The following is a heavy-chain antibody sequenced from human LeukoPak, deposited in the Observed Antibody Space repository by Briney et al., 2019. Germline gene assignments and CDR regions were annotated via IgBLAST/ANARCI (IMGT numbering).Heavy chain of an antibody. D-gene: IGHD3-3*01. V-gene: IGHV3-23*01. CDR2: ISGSSGST. Sequence: GGSLRLSCAASGFTFSSYAMSWVRQAPGKGLEWASAISGSSGSTYYADSVKGRFTISRDNSKNTLYLQMNSLRAEDTAVYYCAKDQIFGVVTAFDYWGQGTLVTVSS. J-gene: IGHJ4*02. CDR3: AKDQIFGVVTAFDY. CDR1: GFTFSSYA.